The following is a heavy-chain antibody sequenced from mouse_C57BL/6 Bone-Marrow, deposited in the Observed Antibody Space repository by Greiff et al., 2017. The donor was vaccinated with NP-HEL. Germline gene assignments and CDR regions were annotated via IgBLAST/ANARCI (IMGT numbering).Heavy chain of an antibody. CDR2: IDPSDSYT. J-gene: IGHJ1*03. D-gene: IGHD1-2*01. CDR3: AREGTTADWYFDV. CDR1: GYTFTSYW. Sequence: QVQLQQPGAELVMPGASVKLSCKASGYTFTSYWMHWVKQRPGQGLEWIGEIDPSDSYTNYNQKFKGKSTLTADKSSSTAYMQLSSLTSEDSAVYYCAREGTTADWYFDVWGTGTTVTVSS. V-gene: IGHV1-69*01.